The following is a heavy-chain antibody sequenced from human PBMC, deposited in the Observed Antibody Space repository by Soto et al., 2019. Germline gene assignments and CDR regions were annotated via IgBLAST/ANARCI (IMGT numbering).Heavy chain of an antibody. J-gene: IGHJ3*02. V-gene: IGHV2-5*02. D-gene: IGHD3-10*01. CDR1: GFSLSTSGVG. CDR3: AHSETMCRGEDAFDI. Sequence: QITLKESGPTLVKPTQPLTLTCTFSGFSLSTSGVGVGWIRQPPGKALEWLALIYWDDDKRYSPSLKSRLTITKDTAKNRVILTRTNMTPVDTATYYCAHSETMCRGEDAFDIWGQGTMVTVSS. CDR2: IYWDDDK.